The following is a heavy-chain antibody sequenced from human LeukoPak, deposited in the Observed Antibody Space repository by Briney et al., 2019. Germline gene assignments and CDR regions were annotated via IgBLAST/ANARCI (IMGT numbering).Heavy chain of an antibody. Sequence: PGGSLRLSCAASGFTFSTYAMTWVRQAPGKGLEWVAAISGSGGSTYYADSVKGRTTIPRDNSKNPLYLQINCRRAEDTAVYYCAKGVGYCSGGSCQQFDYWGQGTLGTVSS. CDR3: AKGVGYCSGGSCQQFDY. V-gene: IGHV3-23*01. D-gene: IGHD2-15*01. CDR1: GFTFSTYA. J-gene: IGHJ4*02. CDR2: ISGSGGST.